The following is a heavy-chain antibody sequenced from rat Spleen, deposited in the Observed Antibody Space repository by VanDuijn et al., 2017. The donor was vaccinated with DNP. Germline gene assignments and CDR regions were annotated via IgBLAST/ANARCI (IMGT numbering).Heavy chain of an antibody. V-gene: IGHV5-22*01. CDR2: IGSDGYAP. Sequence: VQLKESGPGLVQPSQTLSLTCTVSGFSLTTFTVAWVRQPPGKGLEWVAYIGSDGYAPYYGDSVKGRFAISRDNAKSTLYLQMNSLRSEDMATYYCIRWNSGHFDYWGQGVMVTVSS. CDR1: GFSLTTFT. J-gene: IGHJ2*01. D-gene: IGHD4-3*01. CDR3: IRWNSGHFDY.